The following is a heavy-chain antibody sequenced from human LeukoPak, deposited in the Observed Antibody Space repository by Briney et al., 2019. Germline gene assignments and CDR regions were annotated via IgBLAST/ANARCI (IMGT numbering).Heavy chain of an antibody. D-gene: IGHD2-2*01. J-gene: IGHJ5*02. CDR2: INHSGST. V-gene: IGHV4-34*01. Sequence: PSETLSLTCAVYGGSFSGYYWSWIRQPPGKGLEWIGEINHSGSTNYNPSLKSRVTISVDTSKNQFSLKLSSVTAADTAVYYCARHLGNQLLLKGGWFDPWGQGTLVTVSS. CDR1: GGSFSGYY. CDR3: ARHLGNQLLLKGGWFDP.